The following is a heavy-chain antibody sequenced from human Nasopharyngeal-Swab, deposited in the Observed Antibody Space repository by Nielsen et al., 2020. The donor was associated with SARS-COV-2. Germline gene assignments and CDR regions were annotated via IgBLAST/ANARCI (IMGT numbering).Heavy chain of an antibody. D-gene: IGHD6-13*01. CDR1: GFTFSSYG. Sequence: GGSLRLSCAASGFTFSSYGMHWVRQAPGKGLEWVAVISYDGSNKYYADSVRGRFTISRDNSMNTLYLQMNSLRAEDTAVYYCARANSSSWSFDYWGQGTLVTVSS. V-gene: IGHV3-30*03. CDR2: ISYDGSNK. CDR3: ARANSSSWSFDY. J-gene: IGHJ4*02.